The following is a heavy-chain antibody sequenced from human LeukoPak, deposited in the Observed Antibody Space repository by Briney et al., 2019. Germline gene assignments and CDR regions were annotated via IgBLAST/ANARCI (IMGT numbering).Heavy chain of an antibody. CDR2: ISAYNGNT. CDR3: ARDFARYSSGNYQVYAFDI. V-gene: IGHV1-18*01. D-gene: IGHD6-19*01. CDR1: GYTFTSYG. Sequence: GASVKVSCKTSGYTFTSYGISWVRQAPGQGLEWMGWISAYNGNTNYAQNLQGRVTMTTDTSTSTVYMELRSLRSDDTAVYYCARDFARYSSGNYQVYAFDIWGRGTKVTVSS. J-gene: IGHJ3*02.